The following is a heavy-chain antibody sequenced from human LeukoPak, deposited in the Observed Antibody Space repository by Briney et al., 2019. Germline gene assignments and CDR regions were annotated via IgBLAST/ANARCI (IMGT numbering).Heavy chain of an antibody. CDR1: GGTFSSYA. CDR3: ARDGRYCSSTSCYTPGRGYYYYYMDV. CDR2: IIPIFGTA. Sequence: GASVKVSCKASGGTFSSYAIRWVRQAPGQGLEWMGGIIPIFGTANYAQKFQGRLTITTDESTSTAYMELSSLRSADTAVYYCARDGRYCSSTSCYTPGRGYYYYYMDVWGKGTTVTVSS. J-gene: IGHJ6*03. D-gene: IGHD2-2*02. V-gene: IGHV1-69*05.